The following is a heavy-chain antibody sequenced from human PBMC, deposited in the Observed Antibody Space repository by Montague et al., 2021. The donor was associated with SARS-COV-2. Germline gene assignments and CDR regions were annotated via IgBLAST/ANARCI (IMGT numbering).Heavy chain of an antibody. CDR3: AKAWELRYLDWLSHGGFDP. J-gene: IGHJ5*02. CDR1: GFTFSSYA. Sequence: SLRLSLSASGFTFSSYAMSWVRQAPGKGLEWVSAISGSGGSTYYADSVKGRFTISRDNSKNTLYLQMNSLRAEDTAVYYCAKAWELRYLDWLSHGGFDPWGQGTLVTVSS. CDR2: ISGSGGST. V-gene: IGHV3-23*01. D-gene: IGHD3-9*01.